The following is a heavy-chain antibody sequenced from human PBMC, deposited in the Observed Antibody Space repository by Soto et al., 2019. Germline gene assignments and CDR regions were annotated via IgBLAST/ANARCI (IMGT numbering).Heavy chain of an antibody. CDR2: INHSGST. V-gene: IGHV4-34*09. CDR1: GGNFSGYY. J-gene: IGHJ5*02. Sequence: PSETMSLTCAVYGGNFSGYYGSWIRQPPGKGLEWIGEINHSGSTNYNPSLKSRVTISVDTSKNQFSLKLSSVTAADTAVYYCARGRMITFGGVIAKTSWFDPWGQGTLVTVSS. CDR3: ARGRMITFGGVIAKTSWFDP. D-gene: IGHD3-16*02.